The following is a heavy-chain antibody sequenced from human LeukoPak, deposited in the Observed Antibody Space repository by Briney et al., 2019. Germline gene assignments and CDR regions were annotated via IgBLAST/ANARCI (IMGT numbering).Heavy chain of an antibody. D-gene: IGHD1-26*01. CDR2: IFYSGTT. Sequence: SETLSLTCTVSGGSISSYYWSWIRQPPGKGLEGIGFIFYSGTTYYNPSLKSRVIISVDTSKNQLSLRLNSVTAADTAMYYCARLRSPGDFDYWGQGTLVTVSS. J-gene: IGHJ4*02. CDR3: ARLRSPGDFDY. V-gene: IGHV4-59*12. CDR1: GGSISSYY.